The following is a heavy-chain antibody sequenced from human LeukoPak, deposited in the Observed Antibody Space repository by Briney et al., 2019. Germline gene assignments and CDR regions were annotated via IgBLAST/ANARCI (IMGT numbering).Heavy chain of an antibody. D-gene: IGHD6-13*01. J-gene: IGHJ5*02. CDR2: IYYSGST. Sequence: SETLSLTCTVSGGSISSYYWSWIRQPPGKGLEWIGYIYYSGSTNYNPPLKSRVTISVDTSKNQFSLKLSSVTAADTAVYYCARGKQQLPNWFDPWGQGTLVTVSS. CDR3: ARGKQQLPNWFDP. V-gene: IGHV4-59*01. CDR1: GGSISSYY.